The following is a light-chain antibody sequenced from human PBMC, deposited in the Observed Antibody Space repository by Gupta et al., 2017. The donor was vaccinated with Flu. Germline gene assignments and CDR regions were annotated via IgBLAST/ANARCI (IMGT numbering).Light chain of an antibody. CDR3: QQGNSSPYT. J-gene: IGKJ2*01. CDR2: AAS. CDR1: QGVSRY. Sequence: PSFLYASVGDRVTIRCRASQGVSRYLAWYQQKEGKAPNLLIYAASTVKSGVPSRFSGSGIGKDFTLTISSRQPEDFATYFCQQGNSSPYTFGQGTXLEIK. V-gene: IGKV1-9*01.